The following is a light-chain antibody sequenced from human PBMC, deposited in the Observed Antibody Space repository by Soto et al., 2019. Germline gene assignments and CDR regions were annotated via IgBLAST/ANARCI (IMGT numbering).Light chain of an antibody. V-gene: IGLV2-14*01. CDR2: EVS. CDR3: SSYTSISTQV. CDR1: SSDIGAYDY. J-gene: IGLJ2*01. Sequence: QSVLTQPASVSGSPGQSITISCTGTSSDIGAYDYVSWYRHHPGKAPKLMIYEVSNRPSGVSNRFWGSKAGNTASLTISGLQAEDEADYYCSSYTSISTQVFGGGTKVTVL.